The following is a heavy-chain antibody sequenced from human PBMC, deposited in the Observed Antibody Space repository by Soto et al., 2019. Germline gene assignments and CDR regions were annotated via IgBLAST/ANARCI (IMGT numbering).Heavy chain of an antibody. D-gene: IGHD2-15*01. J-gene: IGHJ4*02. CDR1: GGSISSSNW. V-gene: IGHV4-4*02. CDR2: IYHSGST. CDR3: ARAVVVAAATQYCFDY. Sequence: PSETLSLTCAVAGGSISSSNWWSWVRQHPGKGLEWIGEIYHSGSTTYNPYLKSRVTISVDKSKNQFSLKLSSVTPAATAVSYRARAVVVAAATQYCFDYWGQGTRVTVSS.